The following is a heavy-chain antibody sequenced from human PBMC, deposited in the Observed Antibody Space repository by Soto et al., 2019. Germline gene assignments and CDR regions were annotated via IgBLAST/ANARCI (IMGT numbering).Heavy chain of an antibody. CDR2: INPNSGGT. J-gene: IGHJ3*02. Sequence: ASVQVSCKASVYTFTGYYMHWVRQAPGQGLEWMGWINPNSGGTNYAQKFQGRVTMTRDTSISTAYMELSRLRSDDTAVYYCARAYSGSYSAFDIWGQGTMVNVS. D-gene: IGHD1-26*01. CDR3: ARAYSGSYSAFDI. V-gene: IGHV1-2*02. CDR1: VYTFTGYY.